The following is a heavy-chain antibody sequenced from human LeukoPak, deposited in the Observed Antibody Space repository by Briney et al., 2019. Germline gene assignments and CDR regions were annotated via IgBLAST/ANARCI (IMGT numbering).Heavy chain of an antibody. Sequence: PGGSMRLSCAVSGLTVSSNFISWVRQAPGKGLEWVSVIYSGARTYYAGYVKGRFTISRDNSKNTGDLQMGSVRVDGSAIYYCVRGPPTPGFFHFFFWGQGTLATVSS. J-gene: IGHJ4*02. CDR3: VRGPPTPGFFHFFF. CDR2: IYSGART. D-gene: IGHD2-15*01. CDR1: GLTVSSNF. V-gene: IGHV3-66*01.